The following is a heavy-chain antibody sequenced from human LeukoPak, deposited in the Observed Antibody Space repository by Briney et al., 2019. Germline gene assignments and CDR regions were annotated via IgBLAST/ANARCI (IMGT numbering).Heavy chain of an antibody. V-gene: IGHV4-31*03. CDR1: GGSISSGGYY. D-gene: IGHD3-22*01. Sequence: SETLSLTCTVSGGSISSGGYYWSWIRQHPGTGLEWIGYIYYSGSTYYNPSLKSRVTISVDTSKNQFSLKLSSVTAADTAVYYCTREVGPTYYYDSSGYSGFDYWGQGTLVTVSS. CDR3: TREVGPTYYYDSSGYSGFDY. J-gene: IGHJ4*02. CDR2: IYYSGST.